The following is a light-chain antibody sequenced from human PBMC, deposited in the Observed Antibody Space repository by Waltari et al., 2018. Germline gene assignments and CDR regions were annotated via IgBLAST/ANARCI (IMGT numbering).Light chain of an antibody. CDR2: AES. CDR1: EGVSSSH. CDR3: QQFGSSPFT. V-gene: IGKV3-20*01. Sequence: CRAREGVSSSHLAWYQQKPGQAPRLLVYAESSRATGIPDRFSGSGSGTDFTLTISRLEPEDFAVYYCQQFGSSPFTFGGGTKVEIK. J-gene: IGKJ4*01.